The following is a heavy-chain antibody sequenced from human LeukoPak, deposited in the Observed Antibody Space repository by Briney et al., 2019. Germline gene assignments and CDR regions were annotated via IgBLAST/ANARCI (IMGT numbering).Heavy chain of an antibody. CDR3: ARAPYDSSGYYSYYYYYYGMDV. V-gene: IGHV3-30*07. J-gene: IGHJ6*02. CDR2: ISYDGSNK. CDR1: GFTFSSYA. D-gene: IGHD3-22*01. Sequence: GGSLRLSCAASGFTFSSYAMHWVRQAPGKGLEWVAVISYDGSNKYYADSVKGRFTISRDNSKNTLYLQMNSLRAEDTAVYYCARAPYDSSGYYSYYYYYYGMDVWGQGTTVTVSS.